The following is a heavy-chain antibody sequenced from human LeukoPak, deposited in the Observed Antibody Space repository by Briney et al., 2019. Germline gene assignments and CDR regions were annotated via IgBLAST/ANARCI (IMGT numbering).Heavy chain of an antibody. CDR2: IYSGGST. V-gene: IGHV3-53*01. J-gene: IGHJ4*02. CDR3: ARDGSSTSGGSFDY. Sequence: GGSLRLSCAASGFTFSSSAMSWVRQAPGKGLEWVSVIYSGGSTYYADSVKGRFTISRDNSKNTLYLQMNCLRAEDTAVYYCARDGSSTSGGSFDYWGQGTLVTVSS. CDR1: GFTFSSSA. D-gene: IGHD2-2*01.